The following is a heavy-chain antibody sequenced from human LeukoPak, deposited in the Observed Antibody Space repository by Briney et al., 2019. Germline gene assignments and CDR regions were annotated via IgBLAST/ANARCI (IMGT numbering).Heavy chain of an antibody. CDR2: ISASSTTI. CDR3: ARAWREAAAFVYFHH. V-gene: IGHV3-48*01. CDR1: GFTFSSSA. Sequence: GGSLRLSCAASGFTFSSSAMSWVRQAPGKRLEWVSYISASSTTIYYADSVKGRFTISRDNAKNSLYLQMNSLRAEDTAVYYCARAWREAAAFVYFHHWGQGTLVTVSS. J-gene: IGHJ1*01. D-gene: IGHD6-13*01.